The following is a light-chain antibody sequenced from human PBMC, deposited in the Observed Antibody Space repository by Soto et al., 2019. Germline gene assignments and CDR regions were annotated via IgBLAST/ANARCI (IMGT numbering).Light chain of an antibody. J-gene: IGLJ1*01. Sequence: QSVLTQPPSASGTPGQRVTISCSGSSSNIGSNTVNWYQQLPGTAPKLLIYSNNQRPSGVPDRFSGSKSGTSASLTVSGLQAEEEADYYCSSYSGSNNYVFGTGTKVTV. V-gene: IGLV1-44*01. CDR2: SNN. CDR3: SSYSGSNNYV. CDR1: SSNIGSNT.